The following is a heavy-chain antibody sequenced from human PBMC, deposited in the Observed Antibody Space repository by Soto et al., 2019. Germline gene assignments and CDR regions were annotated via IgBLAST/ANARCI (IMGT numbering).Heavy chain of an antibody. CDR2: INHSGST. V-gene: IGHV4-34*01. D-gene: IGHD4-4*01. J-gene: IGHJ4*02. CDR3: ARRGHDYSPSHFDY. CDR1: GGSFSGYY. Sequence: PSETLSLTCAVYGGSFSGYYWSWICQPPGKGLEWIGEINHSGSTNYNPSLKSRVTISVDTSKNQFSLKLSSVTAADTAVYYCARRGHDYSPSHFDYWGQGTLVTVSS.